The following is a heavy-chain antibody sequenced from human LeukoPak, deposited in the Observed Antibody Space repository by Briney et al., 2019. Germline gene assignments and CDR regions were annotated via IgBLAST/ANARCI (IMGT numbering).Heavy chain of an antibody. CDR3: ARDYYDSSGYFVGDY. CDR2: IYYSGST. D-gene: IGHD3-22*01. CDR1: GGSISSGDYY. V-gene: IGHV4-30-4*01. Sequence: SSETLSLTCTVSGGSISSGDYYWSWIRQPPGKGLEWIGYIYYSGSTYYNPSLKSRVTISVDTSKNQFSLKLSSVTAADTAVYYCARDYYDSSGYFVGDYWGQGTLVTVSS. J-gene: IGHJ4*02.